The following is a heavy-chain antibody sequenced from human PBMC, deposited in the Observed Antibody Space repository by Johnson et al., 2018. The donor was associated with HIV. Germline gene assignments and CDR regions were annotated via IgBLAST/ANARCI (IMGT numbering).Heavy chain of an antibody. V-gene: IGHV3-30*04. Sequence: VQLVESGGGVVQPGRSLRLSCAASGFTFSSYAMHWVRQAPGKVLEWVAVISYDGSNKYYADSVKGRFTISRDNSKNTLYLQMNSLRAEDTAVYYCARDQHRYYDSSTYLTRHAFDIWGQGTMVTVSS. CDR3: ARDQHRYYDSSTYLTRHAFDI. CDR1: GFTFSSYA. J-gene: IGHJ3*02. CDR2: ISYDGSNK. D-gene: IGHD3-22*01.